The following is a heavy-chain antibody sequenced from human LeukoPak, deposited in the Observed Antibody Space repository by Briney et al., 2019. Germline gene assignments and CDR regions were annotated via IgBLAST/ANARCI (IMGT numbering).Heavy chain of an antibody. J-gene: IGHJ6*02. CDR2: IYYSGST. Sequence: SETLSLTCTVSGGSISSYYWSWIRQPPGKGLEWIGYIYYSGSTNYNPSLKSRVTISVDTSKNQFSLKLSSVTAADTAVYYCARLPLAAAGRGYYYYYGMDVWGRGTTVTVSS. D-gene: IGHD6-13*01. V-gene: IGHV4-59*08. CDR1: GGSISSYY. CDR3: ARLPLAAAGRGYYYYYGMDV.